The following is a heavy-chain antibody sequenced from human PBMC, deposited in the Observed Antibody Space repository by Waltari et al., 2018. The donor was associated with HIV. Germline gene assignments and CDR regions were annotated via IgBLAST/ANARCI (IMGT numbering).Heavy chain of an antibody. D-gene: IGHD3-9*01. Sequence: EPEVAESGGTLIKPGGSLRLSCVAAGFFVSTNYMTWVRQAPGKSLEWVAVHYPGGDTHYGESVKGRFSLSRDNFRNTVFLQLNNLIFDDTALYFCARGVRYLGPWGHGTRVTVSS. CDR3: ARGVRYLGP. V-gene: IGHV3-53*05. CDR2: HYPGGDT. J-gene: IGHJ5*02. CDR1: GFFVSTNY.